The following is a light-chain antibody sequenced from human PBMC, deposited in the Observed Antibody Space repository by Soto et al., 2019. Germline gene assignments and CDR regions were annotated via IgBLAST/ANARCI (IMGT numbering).Light chain of an antibody. J-gene: IGKJ5*01. Sequence: DIQMTQSPSSLSASVGDRVTITCRASQSISRYLSWYQQKPGKAPKLLIYLASSLQSGVPSRFSGSGSGTDFTLTISILQPEERATDYCRESPSALTFGQGRLMEI. CDR2: LAS. V-gene: IGKV1-39*01. CDR3: RESPSALT. CDR1: QSISRY.